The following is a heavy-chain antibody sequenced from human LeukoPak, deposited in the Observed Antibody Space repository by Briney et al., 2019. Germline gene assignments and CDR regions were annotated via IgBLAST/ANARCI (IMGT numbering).Heavy chain of an antibody. CDR1: GYSFSNYA. J-gene: IGHJ4*02. D-gene: IGHD3-16*02. CDR2: INPSGGST. Sequence: GASVKVSCKASGYSFSNYAMNWVRQAPGQGLEWMGIINPSGGSTSYAQKFQGRVTMTRDTSTSTVYMELSSLRSEDTAVYYCARDLRLGEVSIREGSRYYFDYWGQGTLVTVSS. V-gene: IGHV1-46*01. CDR3: ARDLRLGEVSIREGSRYYFDY.